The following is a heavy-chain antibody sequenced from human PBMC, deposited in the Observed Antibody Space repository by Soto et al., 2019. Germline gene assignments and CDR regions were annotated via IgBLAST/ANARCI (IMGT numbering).Heavy chain of an antibody. V-gene: IGHV4-39*01. D-gene: IGHD2-8*01. CDR2: IYYSGST. Sequence: NPSETLSLTCTVSGGSISSSSYYWGWIRQPPGKGLEWIGSIYYSGSTYYNPSLKSRVTISVDTSKNQFSLKLSSVTAADTAVYYCPSPRESRFVPIPYGAQQPRVTVS. J-gene: IGHJ4*02. CDR1: GGSISSSSYY. CDR3: PSPRESRFVPIPY.